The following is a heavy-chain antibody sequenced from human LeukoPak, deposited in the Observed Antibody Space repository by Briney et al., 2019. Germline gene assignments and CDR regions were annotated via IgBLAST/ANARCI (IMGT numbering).Heavy chain of an antibody. D-gene: IGHD5-18*01. CDR3: ARRGYTYAYDY. J-gene: IGHJ4*02. CDR2: ITSIGTST. V-gene: IGHV3-64*02. CDR1: GFTFSSYP. Sequence: GGSLRLSCAASGFTFSSYPMLWVRQAPGKGLEYVSAITSIGTSTYYADSVKGRFTISRDNSKNTLYLQMGSLRAEDMAVYYCARRGYTYAYDYWGQGTLVTVSS.